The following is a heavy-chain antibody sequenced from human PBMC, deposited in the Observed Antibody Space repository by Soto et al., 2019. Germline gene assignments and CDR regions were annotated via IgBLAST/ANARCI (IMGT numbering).Heavy chain of an antibody. CDR3: ARGSSWSYYYGMDV. V-gene: IGHV4-59*01. CDR1: GGSLSSYY. Sequence: SETLSLTCTVSGGSLSSYYWSWIRQPPGKGLEWIGYIYYSGSTNYNPSLKSRVTISVDTSKNQFSLKLSSVSAADTAVYYCARGSSWSYYYGMDVWGQGTTDTVSS. D-gene: IGHD6-13*01. J-gene: IGHJ6*02. CDR2: IYYSGST.